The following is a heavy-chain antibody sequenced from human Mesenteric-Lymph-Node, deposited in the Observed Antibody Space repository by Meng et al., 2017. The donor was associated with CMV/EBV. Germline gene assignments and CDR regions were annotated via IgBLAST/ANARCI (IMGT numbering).Heavy chain of an antibody. V-gene: IGHV1-2*02. Sequence: ASVKVSCKASGYTFTVHYLHWVRQAPGQGLEWMGWINPNSGDTNYAQKFQGRVTMTRDKSMNTAYMDLSSLGSDDTAVYSCAGAKLEVPAAIDYWGQGTLVTVSS. CDR1: GYTFTVHY. J-gene: IGHJ4*02. CDR2: INPNSGDT. CDR3: AGAKLEVPAAIDY. D-gene: IGHD2-2*01.